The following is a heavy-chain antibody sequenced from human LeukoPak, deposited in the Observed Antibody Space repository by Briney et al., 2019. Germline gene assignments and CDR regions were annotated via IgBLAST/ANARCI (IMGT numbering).Heavy chain of an antibody. CDR3: ARPYGSGSYYMDY. CDR1: GFTFSSYS. D-gene: IGHD3-10*01. Sequence: KPGGSLRLSCAASGFTFSSYSMNWVRQAPGKGLEWVSSISSSSSCIYYADSVKGRFTISRDNAKNSLYLQMNSLRAEDTAVYYCARPYGSGSYYMDYWGQGTLVTVSS. J-gene: IGHJ4*02. V-gene: IGHV3-21*01. CDR2: ISSSSSCI.